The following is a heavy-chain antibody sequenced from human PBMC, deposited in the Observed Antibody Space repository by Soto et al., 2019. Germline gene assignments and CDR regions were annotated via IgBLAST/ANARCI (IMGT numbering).Heavy chain of an antibody. Sequence: GESLKISCTGFGYTLTTFWISWVRQMPGKGREWMGRIDPGDTYATYSPAVQGHVTISADKATSTANLQWSRLKASDTAMDDCSRIYCTTTTCDSWFDRWGQGTLVTVSS. CDR3: SRIYCTTTTCDSWFDR. D-gene: IGHD2-2*01. J-gene: IGHJ5*02. CDR2: IDPGDTYA. V-gene: IGHV5-10-1*01. CDR1: GYTLTTFW.